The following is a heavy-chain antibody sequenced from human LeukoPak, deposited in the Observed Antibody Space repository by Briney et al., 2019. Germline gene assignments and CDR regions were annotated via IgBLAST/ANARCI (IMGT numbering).Heavy chain of an antibody. CDR2: LTGYGGA. V-gene: IGHV3-23*01. J-gene: IGHJ5*02. CDR1: GLSFTNYA. Sequence: GGSLRLSCEASGLSFTNYAMMWVRQAPGKGLQWISTLTGYGGAYYADSGEGRFIISRDISKNTMFLQMYSLRAEDTAVYYCAKGAAAGKVDWFDPWGQGTLVTV. D-gene: IGHD6-13*01. CDR3: AKGAAAGKVDWFDP.